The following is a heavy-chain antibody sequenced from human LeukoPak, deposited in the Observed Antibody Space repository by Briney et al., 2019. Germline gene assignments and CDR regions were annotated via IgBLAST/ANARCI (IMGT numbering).Heavy chain of an antibody. Sequence: GGSLRLSCAASGFTFSSYGMHWVRQAPGKGLEWVAVISYDGSNKYYADSVKGRFIISRDNSKNTLYLQMNSLRAEDTAVYYCAKAGAYYYGSGSLNWFDPWGQGTLVTVSS. D-gene: IGHD3-10*01. J-gene: IGHJ5*02. V-gene: IGHV3-30*18. CDR1: GFTFSSYG. CDR3: AKAGAYYYGSGSLNWFDP. CDR2: ISYDGSNK.